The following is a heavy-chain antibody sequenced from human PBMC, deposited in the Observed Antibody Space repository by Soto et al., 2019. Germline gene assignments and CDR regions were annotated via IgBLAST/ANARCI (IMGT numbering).Heavy chain of an antibody. CDR3: ARGGGVGVAGSAAFDM. J-gene: IGHJ3*02. CDR1: GYPVTAYY. Sequence: QLHLVQSGAVVKKPGASVTVSCSASGYPVTAYYMHWVRQAPGRGLEWMGGINPATGAAKYTQKFPGRVNMTRGTSTGTVFMELSGLTSEDTAGFYWARGGGVGVAGSAAFDMWGQGTLVTVSS. CDR2: INPATGAA. V-gene: IGHV1-2*02. D-gene: IGHD3-3*01.